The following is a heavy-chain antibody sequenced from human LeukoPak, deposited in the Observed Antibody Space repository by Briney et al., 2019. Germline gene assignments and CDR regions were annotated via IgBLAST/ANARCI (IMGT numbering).Heavy chain of an antibody. D-gene: IGHD5-12*01. CDR1: GFSFSGYG. Sequence: GGSLRLSCAASGFSFSGYGMSWVRQAPGKGLEWVSAISGSGGSKYYADSVKGRFTISRDNSKNTLYLQMNSLRAEDTAVYYCAKVSGYGGYGPEEYFDLWGRGTLVTVSS. CDR3: AKVSGYGGYGPEEYFDL. J-gene: IGHJ2*01. CDR2: ISGSGGSK. V-gene: IGHV3-23*01.